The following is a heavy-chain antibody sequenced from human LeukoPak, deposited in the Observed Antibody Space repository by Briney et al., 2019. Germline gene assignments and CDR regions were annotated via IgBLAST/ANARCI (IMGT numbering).Heavy chain of an antibody. V-gene: IGHV5-51*01. CDR2: IYPGDSDT. Sequence: KLGESLKISCKGSGYSFTSYWIGWVRQMPGEGLEWMGIIYPGDSDTRYSPSFQGQVTISADKSISTAYLQWSSLKASDTAMYYCARHLSDYGDQENYFDYWGQGTLVTVSS. D-gene: IGHD4-17*01. CDR1: GYSFTSYW. CDR3: ARHLSDYGDQENYFDY. J-gene: IGHJ4*02.